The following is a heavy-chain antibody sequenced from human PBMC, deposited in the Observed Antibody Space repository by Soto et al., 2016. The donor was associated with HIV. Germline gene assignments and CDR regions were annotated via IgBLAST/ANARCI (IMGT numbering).Heavy chain of an antibody. D-gene: IGHD3-10*01. V-gene: IGHV3-23*01. CDR3: AKDGLWFGEKG. CDR2: ISDSGVST. Sequence: EVQLLESGGRLVQPGGSLRLSCEASGFNFYSYGMSWVRQVPGKGLEWVSFISDSGVSTYYADSVKGRFTISRDNPENTLYLQMNNVRVEDTAAYYCAKDGLWFGEKGGGRGTVVDRLL. CDR1: GFNFYSYG. J-gene: IGHJ4*01.